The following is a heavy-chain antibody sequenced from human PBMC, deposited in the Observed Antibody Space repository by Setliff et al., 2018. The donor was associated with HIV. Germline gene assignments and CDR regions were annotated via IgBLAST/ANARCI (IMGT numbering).Heavy chain of an antibody. J-gene: IGHJ4*02. CDR1: GFTVSDNY. CDR3: AKGSGFYDY. D-gene: IGHD3-22*01. V-gene: IGHV3-53*01. CDR2: MYDGSTT. Sequence: GGSLRLSCAVSGFTVSDNYMTWVRQAPGKRLEWVALMYDGSTTHYSDSVKGRFTISRDISKNTLDLQMNSLRVDDTAVYYCAKGSGFYDYWGQGTLVTVSS.